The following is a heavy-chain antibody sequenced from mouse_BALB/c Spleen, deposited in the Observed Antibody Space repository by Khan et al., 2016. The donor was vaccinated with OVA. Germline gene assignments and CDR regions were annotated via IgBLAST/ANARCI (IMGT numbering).Heavy chain of an antibody. CDR1: GFTFSSFG. J-gene: IGHJ1*01. V-gene: IGHV5-17*02. CDR3: ATYGWWD. D-gene: IGHD1-1*01. Sequence: ELVESGGGLVQPGGSRKLSCAASGFTFSSFGMHWVRQAPEKGLEWVAYISSGSSTIYYADTVKGRFTISRDNPKNTLFLQMTSLRSEDTAMYYCATYGWWDWGARTTVTVSS. CDR2: ISSGSSTI.